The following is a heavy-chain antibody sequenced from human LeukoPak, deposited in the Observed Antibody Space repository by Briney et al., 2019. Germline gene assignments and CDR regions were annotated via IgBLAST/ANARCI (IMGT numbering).Heavy chain of an antibody. CDR2: INPNSGGT. CDR3: AREGATDYYFDP. Sequence: ASVKVSCKASGYIFTDYYMHWVRQAPGQELGWMGRINPNSGGTNYAQKFQGRVTMTRDTSISTAYMELSSLRSGDTAVYYCAREGATDYYFDPWGQGTLVTVSS. J-gene: IGHJ4*02. V-gene: IGHV1/OR15-1*04. D-gene: IGHD4-11*01. CDR1: GYIFTDYY.